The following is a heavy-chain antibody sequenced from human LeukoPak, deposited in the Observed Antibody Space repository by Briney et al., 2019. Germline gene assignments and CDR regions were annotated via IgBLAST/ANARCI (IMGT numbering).Heavy chain of an antibody. J-gene: IGHJ5*02. CDR3: SRRVGGSGSYEDT. CDR1: GGSLRSYY. CDR2: IYYSGST. D-gene: IGHD3-10*01. V-gene: IGHV4-59*01. Sequence: PSETLSLTCTVSGGSLRSYYWSWIRQPPGKGLEWIGYIYYSGSTNYNPSLKSRVTISVDTSKNQFSLKLSSVTAADTAVYYCSRRVGGSGSYEDTWGQGTLVTVSS.